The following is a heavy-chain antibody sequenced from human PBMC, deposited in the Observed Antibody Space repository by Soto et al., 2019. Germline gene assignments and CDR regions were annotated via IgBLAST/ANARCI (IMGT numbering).Heavy chain of an antibody. V-gene: IGHV1-2*04. CDR2: INPNSGGT. J-gene: IGHJ6*02. D-gene: IGHD3-3*01. CDR3: ARDLRRITIFGVVLGFYGMDV. Sequence: GASVKVSCKASGYTFTGYYMHWVRQAPGQGLEWMGWINPNSGGTNYAQKFQGWVTMTRDTSISTAYMELSRLRSDDTAVYYCARDLRRITIFGVVLGFYGMDVWGQGTTVTVSS. CDR1: GYTFTGYY.